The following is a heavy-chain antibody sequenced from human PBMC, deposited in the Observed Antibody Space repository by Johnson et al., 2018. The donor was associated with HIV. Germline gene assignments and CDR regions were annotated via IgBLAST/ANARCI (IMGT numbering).Heavy chain of an antibody. Sequence: QMLLVESGGGVVQPGRSLRLSCAASGFTFSSYAMHWVRQAPGKGLEWVAVISYDGSNTYYADSVKGRFTISRDNSKNTLYLQMNSLRAEDTAVYYCAREGTLGAFDIWGQGTMVTVSS. D-gene: IGHD1-1*01. J-gene: IGHJ3*02. CDR3: AREGTLGAFDI. CDR1: GFTFSSYA. CDR2: ISYDGSNT. V-gene: IGHV3-30-3*01.